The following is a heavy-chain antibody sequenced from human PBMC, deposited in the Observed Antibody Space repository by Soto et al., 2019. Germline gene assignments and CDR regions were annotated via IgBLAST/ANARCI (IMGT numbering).Heavy chain of an antibody. J-gene: IGHJ4*02. D-gene: IGHD3-10*01. CDR2: ISPSSSFL. CDR1: GFSFRSYY. CDR3: ARVGTDYGSGSPYYSDY. Sequence: GGSLRLACAASGFSFRSYYMNWVRQAPGRGLEWVSSISPSSSFLSYADSVKGRFTISRDNAKNSVNLQMNSLRAEDTAVYYCARVGTDYGSGSPYYSDYWGQGTLVTVSS. V-gene: IGHV3-21*06.